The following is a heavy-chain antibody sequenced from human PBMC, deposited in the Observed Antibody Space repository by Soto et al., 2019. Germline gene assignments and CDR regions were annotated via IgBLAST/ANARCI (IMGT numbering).Heavy chain of an antibody. CDR1: GFTFNSYA. CDR2: IGAGGSNI. CDR3: VRSRFGEFFVGDY. D-gene: IGHD3-10*01. V-gene: IGHV3-23*01. Sequence: EVQLLESGGGLVQPGGSLRLSCAASGFTFNSYAMSWVRQAPGKGLEWVSVIGAGGSNIHYADSVKGRITISRDTSKNTLYLQMNSLRAEDTAVYYCVRSRFGEFFVGDYWGQGTLVTVSS. J-gene: IGHJ4*02.